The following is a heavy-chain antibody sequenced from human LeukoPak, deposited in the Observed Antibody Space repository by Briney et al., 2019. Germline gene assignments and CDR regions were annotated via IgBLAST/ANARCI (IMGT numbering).Heavy chain of an antibody. D-gene: IGHD2-2*01. Sequence: GASVKASCKASGYTFTGYYMHWVRQAPGQGLEWMGWINPNSGGTNYAQKFQGRVTMTRDTSISTAYMELSRLRSDDTAVYYCARDSTSQDSLASDYWGQGTLVTVSS. CDR3: ARDSTSQDSLASDY. J-gene: IGHJ4*02. CDR2: INPNSGGT. V-gene: IGHV1-2*02. CDR1: GYTFTGYY.